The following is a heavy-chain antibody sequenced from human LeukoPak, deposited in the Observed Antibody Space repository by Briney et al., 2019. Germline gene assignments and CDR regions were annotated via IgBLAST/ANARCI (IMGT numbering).Heavy chain of an antibody. J-gene: IGHJ4*02. CDR3: SRSATGDH. V-gene: IGHV3-72*01. CDR2: SRNRAKSYTT. CDR1: GFTFSEHY. Sequence: PGGSLRLSCAVSGFTFSEHYMDWVRQAPGKGLEWVGRSRNRAKSYTTDYAASVKGRFTISRDDSKSTLYLQMNSLETEDTAVYYCSRSATGDHWGQGTLVSVSS.